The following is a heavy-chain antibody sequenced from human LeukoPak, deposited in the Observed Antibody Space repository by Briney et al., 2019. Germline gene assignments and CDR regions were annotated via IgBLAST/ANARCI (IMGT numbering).Heavy chain of an antibody. D-gene: IGHD6-6*01. V-gene: IGHV3-21*01. J-gene: IGHJ4*02. CDR3: ARDGRIAARPFDY. CDR2: ISSSSSYI. CDR1: GFTFSSYS. Sequence: GGSLRLSCAASGFTFSSYSMNWVRQAPGKGLEWVSSISSSSSYIYYAGSVKGRFTISRDNAENSLYLQMNSLRAEDTAVYYCARDGRIAARPFDYWGQGTLVTVSS.